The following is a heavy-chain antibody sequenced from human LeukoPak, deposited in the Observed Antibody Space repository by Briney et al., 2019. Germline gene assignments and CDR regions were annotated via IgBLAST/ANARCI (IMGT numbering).Heavy chain of an antibody. CDR2: ISGSGGST. V-gene: IGHV3-23*01. J-gene: IGHJ4*02. CDR3: ANHKYSSGGGYYFDY. D-gene: IGHD6-19*01. CDR1: GFTFSSYA. Sequence: GGSLRLSCAASGFTFSSYAMSWVRQAPGKGLEWVSAISGSGGSTYYADSVKGRFTISRDNSKNTLYLQMNSLRAEDTAVYYCANHKYSSGGGYYFDYWGQGTLVTVSS.